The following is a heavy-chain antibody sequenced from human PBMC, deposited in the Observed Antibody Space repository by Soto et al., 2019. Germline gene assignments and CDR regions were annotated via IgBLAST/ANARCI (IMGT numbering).Heavy chain of an antibody. D-gene: IGHD1-1*01. CDR2: ISGGGFST. Sequence: EVQLLESGGGLVQPGGSLRLSCAASGFTFDSYAMTWVRQAPGKGLEWVSAISGGGFSTYYTDSVKGRFTISRDNSKNMLYLQMNSLRVEDTAVYYWAKSWVAWNNGYYYYMDVWGKGTTVTVSS. CDR1: GFTFDSYA. V-gene: IGHV3-23*01. J-gene: IGHJ6*03. CDR3: AKSWVAWNNGYYYYMDV.